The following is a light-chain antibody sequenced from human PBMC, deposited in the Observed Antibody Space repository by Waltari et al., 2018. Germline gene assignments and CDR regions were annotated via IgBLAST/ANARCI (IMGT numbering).Light chain of an antibody. CDR3: GSWDSSLGIGV. V-gene: IGLV1-51*01. CDR2: DDN. Sequence: QSVLTQAPSVSAAPGQTVTISCSGTTPHIGNNYVSWYQQLPGAAPKIVIYDDNRRPSGSPDRFSGSKSGASATLGITGLQTGDEADYYCGSWDSSLGIGVLGGGTRLTVL. CDR1: TPHIGNNY. J-gene: IGLJ3*02.